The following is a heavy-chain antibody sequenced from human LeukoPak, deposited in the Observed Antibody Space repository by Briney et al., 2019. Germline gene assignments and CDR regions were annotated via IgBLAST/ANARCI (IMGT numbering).Heavy chain of an antibody. CDR2: IIPIFGTA. CDR3: ARAVAAAGSNFDY. D-gene: IGHD6-13*01. V-gene: IGHV1-69*05. Sequence: ASVKVSCKASGGTFSSYAISWVRQAPGQGLEWMGGIIPIFGTANYAQKFQGRVTITRDTSASTAYMELSSLRSEDTAVYYCARAVAAAGSNFDYWGQGTLVTVSS. J-gene: IGHJ4*02. CDR1: GGTFSSYA.